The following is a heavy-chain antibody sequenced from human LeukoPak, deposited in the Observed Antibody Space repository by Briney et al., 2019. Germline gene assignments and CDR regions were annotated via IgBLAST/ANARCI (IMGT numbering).Heavy chain of an antibody. V-gene: IGHV3-23*01. D-gene: IGHD3-10*01. J-gene: IGHJ3*02. Sequence: PGGSLRLSCAASGFTFSSYGMSWVRQAPGKGLEWVSAISGSGGSTYYADSVKGRFTISRDNSKNTLYLQMNSLRAEDTAVYYCAKDRSPYGSGTLDAFDIWGQGTMVTVSS. CDR2: ISGSGGST. CDR3: AKDRSPYGSGTLDAFDI. CDR1: GFTFSSYG.